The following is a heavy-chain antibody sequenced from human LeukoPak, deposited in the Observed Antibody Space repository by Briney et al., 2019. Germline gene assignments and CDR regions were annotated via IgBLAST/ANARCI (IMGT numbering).Heavy chain of an antibody. CDR3: AREYYGGYVDY. CDR2: ISSNGGST. D-gene: IGHD3-10*01. Sequence: GGSLRLSCAASGFTFSSFSMHWVRQAPGKGLESVSAISSNGGSTYYANSVKGRFTISRDNSKNTLYLQMGSLRAEDMAVYYCAREYYGGYVDYWGREPWSLSPQ. J-gene: IGHJ4*02. CDR1: GFTFSSFS. V-gene: IGHV3-64*01.